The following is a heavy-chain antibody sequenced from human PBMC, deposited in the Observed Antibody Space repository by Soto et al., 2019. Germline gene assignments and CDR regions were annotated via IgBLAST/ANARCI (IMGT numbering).Heavy chain of an antibody. CDR1: GFTFSSYA. CDR3: AREEGTAMVPDYFDY. J-gene: IGHJ4*02. Sequence: QVQLVESGGGVVQPGRSLRLSCAASGFTFSSYAMHWVRQAPGKGLEWVAVISYDGSNKYYADSVKGRFTISRDNSKNTLYLQMNSLRAEDTAVYYCAREEGTAMVPDYFDYWGQGTLVTVSS. V-gene: IGHV3-30-3*01. D-gene: IGHD5-18*01. CDR2: ISYDGSNK.